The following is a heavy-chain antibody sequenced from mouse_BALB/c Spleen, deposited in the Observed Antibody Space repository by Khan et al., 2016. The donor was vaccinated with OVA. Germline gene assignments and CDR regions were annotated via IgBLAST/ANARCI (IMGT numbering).Heavy chain of an antibody. CDR1: GFTFSTYG. CDR3: ARLAYYYDSEGFAY. V-gene: IGHV5-6*01. Sequence: EVELVESGGDLVKPEGSLKLSCAASGFTFSTYGMSWVRQTPDKRLEWVATISSGGSYTYYPASVQGRFTISRDTAKNTLYLQMSSLKSEDTAMFYCARLAYYYDSEGFAYWGQGTLVTVSA. J-gene: IGHJ3*01. D-gene: IGHD1-1*01. CDR2: ISSGGSYT.